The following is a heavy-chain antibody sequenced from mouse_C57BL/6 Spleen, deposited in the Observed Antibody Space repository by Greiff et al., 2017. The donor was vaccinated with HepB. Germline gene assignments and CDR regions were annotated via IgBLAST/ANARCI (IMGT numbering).Heavy chain of an antibody. CDR2: IHPNSGST. J-gene: IGHJ2*01. CDR1: GYTFTSYW. Sequence: QVHVKQPGAELVKPGASVKLSCKASGYTFTSYWMHWVKQRPGQGLEWIGMIHPNSGSTNYNEKFKSKATLTVDKSSSTAYMQLSSLTSEDSAVYYCARLKSSDYWGQGTTLTVSS. V-gene: IGHV1-64*01. CDR3: ARLKSSDY. D-gene: IGHD1-1*01.